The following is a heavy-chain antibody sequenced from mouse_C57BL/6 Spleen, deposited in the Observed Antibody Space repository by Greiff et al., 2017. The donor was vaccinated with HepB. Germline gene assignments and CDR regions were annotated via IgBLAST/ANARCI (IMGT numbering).Heavy chain of an antibody. D-gene: IGHD3-2*02. J-gene: IGHJ3*01. CDR3: AKTKLRLRTWFAY. CDR1: GYTFTDYY. CDR2: INPNNGGT. Sequence: LVEPGASVKISCKASGYTFTDYYMNWVKQSHGKSLEWIGDINPNNGGTSYNQKFKGKATLTVDKSSSTAYMELRSLTSEDSAVYYCAKTKLRLRTWFAYWGQGTLVTVSA. V-gene: IGHV1-26*01.